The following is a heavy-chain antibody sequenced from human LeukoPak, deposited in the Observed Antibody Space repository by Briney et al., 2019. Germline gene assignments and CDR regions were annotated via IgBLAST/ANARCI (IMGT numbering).Heavy chain of an antibody. D-gene: IGHD2-21*02. CDR2: IYGRGNT. J-gene: IGHJ4*02. Sequence: SETLSLTCTVSGASISSYYWSWIRQPAGKGLEWIGRIYGRGNTNYNPSLKSRVSMSADTSKSQFSLRLNSVTAADTAVYYCARYGGSGDTRGYFDYWGQGTLVTVSS. CDR1: GASISSYY. V-gene: IGHV4-4*07. CDR3: ARYGGSGDTRGYFDY.